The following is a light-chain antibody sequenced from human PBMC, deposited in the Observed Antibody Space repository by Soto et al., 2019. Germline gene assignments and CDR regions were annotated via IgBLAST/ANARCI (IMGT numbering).Light chain of an antibody. CDR2: DDS. CDR3: KVWDSSSDYV. V-gene: IGLV3-21*02. J-gene: IGLJ1*01. Sequence: LPHPASFSVYPGHTARITCGGNNIGSKSVHWYQQKPGQAPVLVVYDDSYRPSWIPERFSGSKSGNTATLTISRVEEGDEADYYCKVWDSSSDYVFVTGKKV. CDR1: NIGSKS.